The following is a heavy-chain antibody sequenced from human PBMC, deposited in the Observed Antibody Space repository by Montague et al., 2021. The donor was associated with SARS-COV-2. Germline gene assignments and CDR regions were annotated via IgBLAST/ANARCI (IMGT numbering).Heavy chain of an antibody. Sequence: SETLSLTCTVSGGSISSYYWSWIRQPAGKGLEWIGRIYTSGSTNYNPSLKSRVTMSVDTSKNQFSLKLNSVTPEDTAVYYCARDIGSAGIYYYYGMDVWGQGTTVTVS. CDR2: IYTSGST. D-gene: IGHD3-10*01. J-gene: IGHJ6*02. CDR1: GGSISSYY. V-gene: IGHV4-4*07. CDR3: ARDIGSAGIYYYYGMDV.